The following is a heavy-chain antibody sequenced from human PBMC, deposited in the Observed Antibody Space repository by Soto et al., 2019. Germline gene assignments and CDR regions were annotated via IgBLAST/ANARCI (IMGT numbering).Heavy chain of an antibody. CDR1: GFTFRSSP. CDR2: INGGDDSE. CDR3: AKGSHWGIISPTHDL. Sequence: EVQLWESGGGLVQPGGSLRLSCAVSGFTFRSSPMSWVRRAPGKGLEWVSGINGGDDSEHYVDSVRGRFTIIRDNSKNLLLLQMNSLRVEDTAIYYCAKGSHWGIISPTHDLWGQGTQVTVSS. V-gene: IGHV3-23*01. D-gene: IGHD3-16*01. J-gene: IGHJ5*02.